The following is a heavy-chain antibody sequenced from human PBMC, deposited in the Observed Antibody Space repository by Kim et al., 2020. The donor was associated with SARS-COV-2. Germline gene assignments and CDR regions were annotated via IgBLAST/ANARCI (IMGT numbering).Heavy chain of an antibody. Sequence: GGSLRLSCTASGFTFTNYAMRWVRQAPGKGLEWVSSITAAGTVTYYADSVKGRFTISRDNSKNTLFLQMNSLRIEDTALYYCAKKGPEKGPSGVDVWGQG. CDR1: GFTFTNYA. V-gene: IGHV3-23*01. CDR2: ITAAGTVT. CDR3: AKKGPEKGPSGVDV. J-gene: IGHJ6*02.